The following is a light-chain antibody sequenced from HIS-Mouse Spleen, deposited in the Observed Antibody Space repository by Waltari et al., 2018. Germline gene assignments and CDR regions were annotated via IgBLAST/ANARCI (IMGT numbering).Light chain of an antibody. CDR1: SSAVGGYNS. V-gene: IGLV2-14*01. J-gene: IGLJ2*01. CDR3: SSYTSSSTLDVV. CDR2: EVS. Sequence: QSALTQPASVSGSPGQSITISCTGTSSAVGGYNSVSWSQQHPGKAPKLMIYEVSNRPSGVSNRFSGSKSGNTASLTISGLQAEDEADYYCSSYTSSSTLDVVFGGGTKLTVL.